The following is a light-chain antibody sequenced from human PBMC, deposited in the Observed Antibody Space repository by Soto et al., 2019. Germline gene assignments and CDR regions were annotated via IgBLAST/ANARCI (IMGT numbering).Light chain of an antibody. J-gene: IGKJ3*01. CDR3: QQRSNLPS. V-gene: IGKV3-11*01. Sequence: EIVLTQSPATLSLSPGERATLSCRASQSVSSYLAWYQQKPGQAPRLLIYDASNRATGIPARFSGSGSGTDFTLTSSSLEPEDFAVYYCQQRSNLPSFGPGTKVDIK. CDR2: DAS. CDR1: QSVSSY.